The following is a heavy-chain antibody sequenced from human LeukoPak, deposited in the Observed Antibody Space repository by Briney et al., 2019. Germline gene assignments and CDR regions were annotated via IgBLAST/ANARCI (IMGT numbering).Heavy chain of an antibody. D-gene: IGHD4-23*01. CDR2: VNYIEST. V-gene: IGHV4-31*03. J-gene: IGHJ4*02. CDR1: GDSINIHHHF. Sequence: SETLSLTCTVSGDSINIHHHFWGWIRQHPGKGLEWIGYVNYIESTFYNPSLKSRVTISLDTSKNQISLNLTTVTAADTAVYYCAREGGNFDFDSCGQGALVTVSS. CDR3: AREGGNFDFDS.